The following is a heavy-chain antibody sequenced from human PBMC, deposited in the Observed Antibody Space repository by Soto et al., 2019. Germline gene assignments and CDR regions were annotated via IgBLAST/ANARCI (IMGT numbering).Heavy chain of an antibody. CDR1: GYTFTSYG. J-gene: IGHJ4*02. V-gene: IGHV1-18*04. Sequence: ASVKVSCKASGYTFTSYGISWVRQAPGQGLEWMGWISAYNGNTNYAQKLQGRVTMTTDTSTSTAYMELRSLRSDDTAVYYCARVSFYYDSRGYYGYFDYWGQGTLVTVSS. CDR3: ARVSFYYDSRGYYGYFDY. CDR2: ISAYNGNT. D-gene: IGHD3-22*01.